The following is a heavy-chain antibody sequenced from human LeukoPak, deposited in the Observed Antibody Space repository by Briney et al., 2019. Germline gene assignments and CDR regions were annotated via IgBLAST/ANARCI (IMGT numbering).Heavy chain of an antibody. Sequence: GGSLRLSCAASGFTFSSYAMSWVRQAPGKGLEWVSSISSSSSYIYYADSVKGRFTISRDNAKNSLYLQMNSLRAEDTAVYYCARKPYDYVWGSYRPFDYWGQGTLVTVSS. CDR1: GFTFSSYA. CDR2: ISSSSSYI. V-gene: IGHV3-21*01. CDR3: ARKPYDYVWGSYRPFDY. J-gene: IGHJ4*02. D-gene: IGHD3-16*02.